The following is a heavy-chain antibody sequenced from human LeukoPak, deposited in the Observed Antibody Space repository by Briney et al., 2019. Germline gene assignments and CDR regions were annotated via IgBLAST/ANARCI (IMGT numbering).Heavy chain of an antibody. D-gene: IGHD1-26*01. Sequence: GGSLRLSCAASGFTFSSYGMSWVRQAPGKGLGGVSTLIGSGPATFYADSVKGRFTISRDNSRNTLYLQMNSLRAEDTAVYYCAKAGSGSYQLYYYYYMDVWGKGTTVTVSS. CDR2: LIGSGPAT. J-gene: IGHJ6*03. V-gene: IGHV3-23*01. CDR1: GFTFSSYG. CDR3: AKAGSGSYQLYYYYYMDV.